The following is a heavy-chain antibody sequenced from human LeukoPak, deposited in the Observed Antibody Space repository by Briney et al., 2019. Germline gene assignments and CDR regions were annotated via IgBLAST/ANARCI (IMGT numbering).Heavy chain of an antibody. J-gene: IGHJ4*02. CDR2: IYHSGST. Sequence: SGTLSLTCAVSGGSISSSNWWSWVRQPPGKGLEWIGEIYHSGSTNYNPSLKSRVTISVDTSKNQFSLKLSSVTAADTAVYYCARHAGRILRYFDWLFSRYFDYWGQGTLVTVSS. V-gene: IGHV4-4*02. CDR3: ARHAGRILRYFDWLFSRYFDY. CDR1: GGSISSSNW. D-gene: IGHD3-9*01.